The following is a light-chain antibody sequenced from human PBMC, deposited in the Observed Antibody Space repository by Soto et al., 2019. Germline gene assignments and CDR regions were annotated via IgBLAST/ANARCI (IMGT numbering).Light chain of an antibody. V-gene: IGKV1-5*01. CDR2: DAS. J-gene: IGKJ2*03. CDR3: QQYNAYYS. Sequence: TQLTHSPSFLSASVLDRVTITRRASQDIRRWLAWYQQKPGKAPVLLIYDASTLQGGVPSRFSGTGSGTEFTLTISSLQPEDFATYYCQQYNAYYSFGQGTKVDIK. CDR1: QDIRRW.